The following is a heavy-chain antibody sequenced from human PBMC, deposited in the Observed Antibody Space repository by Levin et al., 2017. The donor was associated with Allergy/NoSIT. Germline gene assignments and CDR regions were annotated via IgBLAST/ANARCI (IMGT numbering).Heavy chain of an antibody. CDR1: GFSFSSYA. CDR2: MSVGGAT. V-gene: IGHV3-23*01. J-gene: IGHJ4*02. D-gene: IGHD2/OR15-2a*01. Sequence: GGSLRLSCAASGFSFSSYAMTWVRQAPGKGLEWVSSMSVGGATHYADSVKGRFTIYRDTSTSTLYLQMKSLRVEDTAIYYCAKDRGGNFLYVIHGFDYWGQGTVVAVSS. CDR3: AKDRGGNFLYVIHGFDY.